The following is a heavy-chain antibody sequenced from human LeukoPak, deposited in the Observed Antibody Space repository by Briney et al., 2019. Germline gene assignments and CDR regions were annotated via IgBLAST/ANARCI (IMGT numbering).Heavy chain of an antibody. Sequence: GGSLRLSCAASGFTFNNYGMHWVRQAPGKGLEWVSSISSSSSYIYYADSVKGRFTISRDNAKNSLYLQMNSLRAEDSAVYYCARQDYDFWSGPYYMDVWGKGTTVTVSS. CDR1: GFTFNNYG. CDR2: ISSSSSYI. CDR3: ARQDYDFWSGPYYMDV. V-gene: IGHV3-21*01. J-gene: IGHJ6*03. D-gene: IGHD3-3*01.